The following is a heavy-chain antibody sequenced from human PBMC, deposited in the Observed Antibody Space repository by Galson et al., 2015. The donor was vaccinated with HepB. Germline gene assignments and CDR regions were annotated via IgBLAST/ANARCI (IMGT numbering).Heavy chain of an antibody. V-gene: IGHV3-23*01. Sequence: SLRLSCAASGFSFSRYGMAWVRQAPGKGLEWVSAISDSGYGTHFAESVKGRFTISRDNSMNTLYLQMTSLKVEDTALYFCATSSAPKHFDYWGQGTLVTVSP. CDR2: ISDSGYGT. CDR1: GFSFSRYG. J-gene: IGHJ4*02. D-gene: IGHD3-3*01. CDR3: ATSSAPKHFDY.